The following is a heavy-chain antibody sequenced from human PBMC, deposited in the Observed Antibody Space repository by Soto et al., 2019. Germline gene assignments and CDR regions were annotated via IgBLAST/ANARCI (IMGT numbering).Heavy chain of an antibody. J-gene: IGHJ4*02. Sequence: QVQLEQSGAEVKKPGDSVKVSCKASGYTFTHFYITWVRQAXGQGLXWMGAISPHNFNTNYAQKFRGRVTLTTEKSTNTAYMDLRSLTSDDTAVYYCARDEGGXXILTXXXKAHHFDYWGQGVPVTVSS. CDR3: ARDEGGXXILTXXXKAHHFDY. V-gene: IGHV1-18*01. CDR1: GYTFTHFY. CDR2: ISPHNFNT. D-gene: IGHD3-9*01.